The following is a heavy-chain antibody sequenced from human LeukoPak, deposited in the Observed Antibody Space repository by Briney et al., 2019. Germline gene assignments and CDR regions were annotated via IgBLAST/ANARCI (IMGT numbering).Heavy chain of an antibody. CDR1: GFTFSIYA. V-gene: IGHV3-23*01. Sequence: GGSLRLSCAASGFTFSIYAMSWVRQAPGKGLEWVSAISGSGGTAYYADSVKGRFTISRDNSKNTLYLQMNSLRAEDTAVYYCAKKGYYDGSGYYMYYFDHWGQGALVTVSS. D-gene: IGHD3-22*01. J-gene: IGHJ4*02. CDR2: ISGSGGTA. CDR3: AKKGYYDGSGYYMYYFDH.